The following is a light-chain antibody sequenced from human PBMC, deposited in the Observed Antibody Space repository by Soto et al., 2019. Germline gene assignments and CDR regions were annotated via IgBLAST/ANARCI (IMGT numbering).Light chain of an antibody. V-gene: IGKV3-20*01. CDR1: QSVSSNY. CDR3: QQYGSSPGT. J-gene: IGKJ1*01. Sequence: ESVLTQAPGALLIKTGERATLSCRASQSVSSNYLAWYQQKPGQAPRLLIYGASSRATGIPDRFSGSGSGTDFTLTISRLEPEDFAVYYCQQYGSSPGTFGQGIKVDIK. CDR2: GAS.